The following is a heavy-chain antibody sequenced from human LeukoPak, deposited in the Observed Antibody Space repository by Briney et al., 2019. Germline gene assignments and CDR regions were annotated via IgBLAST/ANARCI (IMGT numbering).Heavy chain of an antibody. D-gene: IGHD6-13*01. CDR2: IRYDGSSQ. J-gene: IGHJ4*02. CDR1: GFTFSSYG. V-gene: IGHV3-30*02. Sequence: GGSLRLSGAASGFTFSSYGMHWVRQAPGKGLEWVAFIRYDGSSQRYTDSVKGRFTISRDNSKNTVYLQMSSLRAEDTAVYYCAKRRDVAAGGSGAFDYWGQGSLVTVSS. CDR3: AKRRDVAAGGSGAFDY.